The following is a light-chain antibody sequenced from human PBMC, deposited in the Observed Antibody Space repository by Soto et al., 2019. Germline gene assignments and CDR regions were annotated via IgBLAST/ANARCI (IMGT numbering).Light chain of an antibody. CDR3: QLYDRSPPGYT. Sequence: EIVLTQSPGTLSLSPGERATLSCRASQSVSSTYLAWYQQKPGQAPSLLIYGASNRATGIPDRFSGSGSGADFTLTISRLEPEDFAVYDCQLYDRSPPGYTFRRGTRLEIK. CDR2: GAS. V-gene: IGKV3-20*01. CDR1: QSVSSTY. J-gene: IGKJ2*01.